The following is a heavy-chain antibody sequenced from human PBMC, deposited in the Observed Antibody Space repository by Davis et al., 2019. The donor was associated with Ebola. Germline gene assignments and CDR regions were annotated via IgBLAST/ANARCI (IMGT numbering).Heavy chain of an antibody. CDR1: GFTFSSYA. V-gene: IGHV3-30*18. J-gene: IGHJ6*02. CDR3: AKEINSVYFYHYGMDV. CDR2: ISFDGSND. Sequence: SLKISCEASGFTFSSYAMHWVRQAPGKGLEWVSFISFDGSNDYYADSVKGRFTISRDNSKNTSYLQMNSLRPEDTAVYFCAKEINSVYFYHYGMDVWGQGTTVTVSS. D-gene: IGHD2-21*01.